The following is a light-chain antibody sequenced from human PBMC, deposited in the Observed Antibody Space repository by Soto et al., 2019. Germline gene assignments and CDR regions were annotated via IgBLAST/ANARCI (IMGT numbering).Light chain of an antibody. Sequence: QAVVTQPASVSGSPGQSITISCTGTSGDIGGYNYVSCYQQHPGKAPKLLISEVTNRPSGVSNRFSGSKSGNTASLTISGLQAEDEADYYCSSYTTNITPVVFGGGTKLTVL. CDR2: EVT. CDR1: SGDIGGYNY. V-gene: IGLV2-14*01. J-gene: IGLJ2*01. CDR3: SSYTTNITPVV.